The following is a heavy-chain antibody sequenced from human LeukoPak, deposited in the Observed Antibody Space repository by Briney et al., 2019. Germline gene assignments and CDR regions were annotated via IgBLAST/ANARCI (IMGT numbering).Heavy chain of an antibody. Sequence: GGSLRLSCAGSGFTFSSYSMNWVRQAPGQGLEWVSYITGSGSSIDYTDSVRGRFTISRDNAKNSLYLQMNSLRDEDTAVYYCARDLRRNMDVWGKGTTVTVSS. CDR2: ITGSGSSI. J-gene: IGHJ6*03. CDR3: ARDLRRNMDV. V-gene: IGHV3-48*02. CDR1: GFTFSSYS.